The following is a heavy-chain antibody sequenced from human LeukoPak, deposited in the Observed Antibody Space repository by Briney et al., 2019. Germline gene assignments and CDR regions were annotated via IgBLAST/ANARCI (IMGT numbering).Heavy chain of an antibody. J-gene: IGHJ4*02. CDR3: ARGGSMDVFDY. CDR1: GFTFSTFA. CDR2: ISSSSSYI. V-gene: IGHV3-21*01. D-gene: IGHD3-16*01. Sequence: GGSLRLSCAASGFTFSTFAMIWVRQPPRKGLEWVSSISSSSSYIYYADSVKGRFTISRDNAKNSLYLQMNSLRAEDTAVYYCARGGSMDVFDYWGQGTLVTVSS.